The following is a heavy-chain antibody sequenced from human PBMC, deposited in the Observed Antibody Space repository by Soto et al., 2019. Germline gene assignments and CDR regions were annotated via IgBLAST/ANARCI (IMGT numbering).Heavy chain of an antibody. V-gene: IGHV2-5*02. Sequence: QITLKESGPALVKPTQPLTLTCTFSGFSLSTSGVGVGWIRQPPGKALEWLALIYCGDDKRYSPSLKSRLTTANDPAKNQVVLTTTNRDPVDAATYYCGHVYGGYGNFDYWGQGTLVTVSS. CDR2: IYCGDDK. D-gene: IGHD5-12*01. CDR1: GFSLSTSGVG. J-gene: IGHJ4*02. CDR3: GHVYGGYGNFDY.